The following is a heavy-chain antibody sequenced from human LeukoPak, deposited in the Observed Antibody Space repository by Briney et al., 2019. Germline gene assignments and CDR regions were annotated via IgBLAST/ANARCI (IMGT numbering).Heavy chain of an antibody. V-gene: IGHV4-59*12. Sequence: SETLSLTCTVSGGSISSYYWSWIRQPPGKGLEWIGNIYYSGNTNYNPSLRSRVTISVDTSKNQFSLKLSSVTAADTAVYYCARPSDSGTYWLPFDYWGQGTLVTVSS. J-gene: IGHJ4*02. CDR2: IYYSGNT. CDR3: ARPSDSGTYWLPFDY. CDR1: GGSISSYY. D-gene: IGHD3-10*01.